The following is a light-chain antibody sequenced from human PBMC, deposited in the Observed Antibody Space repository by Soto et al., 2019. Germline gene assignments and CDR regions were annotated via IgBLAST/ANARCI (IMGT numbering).Light chain of an antibody. V-gene: IGKV1-5*03. J-gene: IGKJ1*01. CDR2: RAS. CDR3: QQYYTAPTWT. CDR1: QSISDW. Sequence: DIQMTQSPSTLSASVGDRVTITCRASQSISDWLAWYQQKPGKAPKLLIYRASSLESGVPSRFSGSGSGTEFTLTISSLQAEDVAVYYCQQYYTAPTWTLGQGTKVDIK.